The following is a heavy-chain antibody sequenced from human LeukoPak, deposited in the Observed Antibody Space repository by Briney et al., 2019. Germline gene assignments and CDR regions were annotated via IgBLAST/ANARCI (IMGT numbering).Heavy chain of an antibody. CDR3: ARVGSRIPDSNWFDP. Sequence: ASVKVSCKASGYTFTSYYIHWVRQATGQGLEWMGWMNPNSGNTGYAQKFQGRVTMTRNTSISTAYMELSSLRSEDTAVYYCARVGSRIPDSNWFDPWGQGTLVTVSS. J-gene: IGHJ5*02. CDR1: GYTFTSYY. CDR2: MNPNSGNT. D-gene: IGHD5-12*01. V-gene: IGHV1-8*01.